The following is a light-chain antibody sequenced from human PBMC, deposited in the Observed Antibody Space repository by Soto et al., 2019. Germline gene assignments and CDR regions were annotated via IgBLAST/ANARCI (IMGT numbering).Light chain of an antibody. CDR2: GAS. Sequence: EVVLPQSPATLSLSPGERATLSCRASQSVSSSYVAWYQQKRGQAPRLLMYGASSRATGIPDRFSGSGSGTDFTLTISRLEPEDFVLYYCQHFRAFGQGTRLEIK. J-gene: IGKJ5*01. CDR1: QSVSSSY. V-gene: IGKV3-20*01. CDR3: QHFRA.